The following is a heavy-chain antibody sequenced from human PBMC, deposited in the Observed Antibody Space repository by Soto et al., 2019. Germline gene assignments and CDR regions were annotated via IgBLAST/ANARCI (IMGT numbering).Heavy chain of an antibody. CDR3: AREGGGYFDQLYGMDV. D-gene: IGHD3-9*01. J-gene: IGHJ6*02. CDR2: IIPIFGTA. CDR1: GGTFSSYA. V-gene: IGHV1-69*13. Sequence: ASVKVSCKASGGTFSSYAISWVRQAPGQGLEWMGGIIPIFGTANYAQKFQGRVTITADESTSTAYMELSSLRSEDTAVYYCAREGGGYFDQLYGMDVWGQGTTVTVSS.